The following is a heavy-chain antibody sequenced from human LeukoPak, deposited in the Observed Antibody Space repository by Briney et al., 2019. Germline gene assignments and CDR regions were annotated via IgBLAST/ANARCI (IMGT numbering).Heavy chain of an antibody. Sequence: GSLRLSCAASGFTFSSYWMSWVRQAPGKGLEWVANIKQDGSEKYYVDSVKGRFTISRDNAKNSLYLQMNSLRAEDTAVYYCARDCSRTSCYGFDYWGQGTLVTVSS. V-gene: IGHV3-7*01. D-gene: IGHD2-2*01. CDR2: IKQDGSEK. CDR3: ARDCSRTSCYGFDY. CDR1: GFTFSSYW. J-gene: IGHJ4*02.